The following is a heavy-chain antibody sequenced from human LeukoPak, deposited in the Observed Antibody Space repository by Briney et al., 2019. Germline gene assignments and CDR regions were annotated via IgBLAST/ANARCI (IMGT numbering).Heavy chain of an antibody. D-gene: IGHD5-24*01. Sequence: SETLSLTCAVYGGSFSGYYWSWIRQPPGKGLEWIGEINHSGSTNYNPSLKSRVTISVDTSKNQFSLKLSSVTAADTAVYYCARRRWLQPRPFDYWGQGTLVTVSS. CDR3: ARRRWLQPRPFDY. CDR1: GGSFSGYY. CDR2: INHSGST. V-gene: IGHV4-34*01. J-gene: IGHJ4*02.